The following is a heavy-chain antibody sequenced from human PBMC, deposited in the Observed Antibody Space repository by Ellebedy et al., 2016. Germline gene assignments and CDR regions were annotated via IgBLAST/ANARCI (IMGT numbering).Heavy chain of an antibody. D-gene: IGHD2-15*01. CDR3: ARDGHRSFGPTLEIDY. J-gene: IGHJ4*02. V-gene: IGHV1-46*01. CDR1: RYTFTSYY. Sequence: ASVTVSCXASRYTFTSYYMHWVRQAPGQGLEWMGIINPSGGSTSYAQKFQGRVTMTRDTSTSTVYMELSSLRSEDTAVYYCARDGHRSFGPTLEIDYWGQGTLVTVSS. CDR2: INPSGGST.